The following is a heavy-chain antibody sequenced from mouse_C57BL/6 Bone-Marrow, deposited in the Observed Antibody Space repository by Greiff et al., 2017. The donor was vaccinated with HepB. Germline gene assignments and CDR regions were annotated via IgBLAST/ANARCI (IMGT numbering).Heavy chain of an antibody. CDR2: ISSGSSTI. D-gene: IGHD1-1*01. CDR3: ARSLDDGSSLGVYIDY. V-gene: IGHV5-17*01. CDR1: GFTFSDYG. Sequence: EVKLVESGGGLVKPGGSLKLSCAASGFTFSDYGMHWVRQAPEKGLEWVAYISSGSSTIYYADTVKGRFPISRDNAKNTLFLQITSLRSEDTAMYYCARSLDDGSSLGVYIDYWGQGTTLTVSS. J-gene: IGHJ2*01.